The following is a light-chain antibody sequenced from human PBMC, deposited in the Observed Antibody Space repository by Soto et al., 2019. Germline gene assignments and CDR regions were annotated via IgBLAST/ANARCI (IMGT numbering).Light chain of an antibody. J-gene: IGKJ1*01. Sequence: EFVLTQSPGTLSLSPGERATLSCRASQSLSGTYLAWYQQKPGQAPRLLIYGASRRATGIPDRFSGSGSGPDFTLTISRLEPEDFAVYYCQQYGSSLPFGQGTKVEVK. CDR1: QSLSGTY. CDR2: GAS. V-gene: IGKV3-20*01. CDR3: QQYGSSLP.